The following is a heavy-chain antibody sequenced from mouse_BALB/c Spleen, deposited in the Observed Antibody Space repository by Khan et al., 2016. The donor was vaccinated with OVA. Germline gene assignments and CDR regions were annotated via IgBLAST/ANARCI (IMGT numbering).Heavy chain of an antibody. J-gene: IGHJ2*01. V-gene: IGHV1-7*01. CDR2: INPSTGYT. CDR1: GYTFTSYW. Sequence: QVQLQQSGAELAKPGASVKMSCKASGYTFTSYWMHWVKQRPGQGLEWIGYINPSTGYTEYNQKFKDKAPLTADKSSSTAYMQLSSLTSEDSAVYYCARYYYGSSPDYWGQGTTLTVSS. D-gene: IGHD1-1*01. CDR3: ARYYYGSSPDY.